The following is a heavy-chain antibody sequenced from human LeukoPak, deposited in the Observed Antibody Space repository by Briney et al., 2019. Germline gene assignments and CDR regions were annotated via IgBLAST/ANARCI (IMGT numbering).Heavy chain of an antibody. V-gene: IGHV3-48*01. J-gene: IGHJ6*02. CDR2: ISSSSSTI. CDR3: ARDQSGLYDILTGYYYYYGMDV. CDR1: GFTFSSYS. Sequence: GGSLRLSCAASGFTFSSYSMNWVRQAPGKGLEWVSYISSSSSTIYYADSVKGRFTISRDNAKNSLYLQMNSLRAEDTAVYYCARDQSGLYDILTGYYYYYGMDVWGQGTTVTVSS. D-gene: IGHD3-9*01.